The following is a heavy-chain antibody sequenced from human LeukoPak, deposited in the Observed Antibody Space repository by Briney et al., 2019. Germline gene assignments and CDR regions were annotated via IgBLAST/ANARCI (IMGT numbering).Heavy chain of an antibody. CDR2: IHSGGTT. CDR3: ARDSDSGYGPFAS. CDR1: GFTVSNNY. D-gene: IGHD5-12*01. J-gene: IGHJ4*02. V-gene: IGHV3-53*01. Sequence: PGGSLRLSCAASGFTVSNNYMSWVSHAPGKGLEWVSVIHSGGTTNYADSVQGRFTISRDNSKTTVYLHMNSPRAEDTAVYYCARDSDSGYGPFASWGQGTLVTVSS.